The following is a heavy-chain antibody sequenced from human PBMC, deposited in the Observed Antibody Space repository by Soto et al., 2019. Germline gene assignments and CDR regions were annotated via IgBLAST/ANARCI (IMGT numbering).Heavy chain of an antibody. Sequence: EVQLVESGGGLVQPGGSLRLSCVVSGFSFRSYWMHWVRQAPGKGLVWVSRITTDGSGTSYANSVKGRFTISRDNAKNTLYLQMSSLRAEDTAIYYCARETDSTIWGFDYWGQGILVTVSS. CDR3: ARETDSTIWGFDY. V-gene: IGHV3-74*01. CDR2: ITTDGSGT. CDR1: GFSFRSYW. J-gene: IGHJ4*02. D-gene: IGHD6-13*01.